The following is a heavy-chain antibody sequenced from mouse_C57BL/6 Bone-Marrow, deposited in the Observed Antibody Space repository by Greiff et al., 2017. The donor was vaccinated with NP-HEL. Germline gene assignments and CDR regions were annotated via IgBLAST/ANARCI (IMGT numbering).Heavy chain of an antibody. D-gene: IGHD1-2*01. V-gene: IGHV1-82*01. J-gene: IGHJ3*01. Sequence: VKLQESGPELVKPGASVKISCKASGYAFSSSWMNWVKQRPGKGLEWIGRIYPGDGDTNYNGKFKGTATLTADKSSSTAYMQLSSLTSEDAAVYFCANYGLAWFAYWGQGTLVTVSA. CDR2: IYPGDGDT. CDR3: ANYGLAWFAY. CDR1: GYAFSSSW.